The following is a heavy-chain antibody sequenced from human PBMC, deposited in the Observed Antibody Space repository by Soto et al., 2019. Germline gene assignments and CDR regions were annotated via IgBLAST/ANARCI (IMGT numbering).Heavy chain of an antibody. CDR1: GGSISSGGYY. CDR3: ARVYGSGSGDGMDV. D-gene: IGHD3-10*01. V-gene: IGHV4-31*03. J-gene: IGHJ6*02. Sequence: QVQLQESGPGLVKPSQTLSLTCTVSGGSISSGGYYWSWIRQHAGKGLEWIGYIHSTGTTYYNPSLNSRVTMSVHTSKNQFSLRLSSLTAADTAVYYCARVYGSGSGDGMDVWGQGTTVTVSS. CDR2: IHSTGTT.